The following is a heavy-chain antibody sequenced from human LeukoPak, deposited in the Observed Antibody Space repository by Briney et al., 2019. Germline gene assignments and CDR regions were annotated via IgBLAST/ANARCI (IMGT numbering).Heavy chain of an antibody. CDR1: GLSFSSYA. CDR2: ISGSASNT. J-gene: IGHJ4*02. Sequence: SGGSLRLSCAASGLSFSSYAMSWVRQAPGKGLEWISAISGSASNTYYAVSVRGRFTISRDNSENTVFLHMSSLRAEDTAVYYCVKEIAGGAAADYWGQGTLVTVSS. CDR3: VKEIAGGAAADY. D-gene: IGHD3-16*01. V-gene: IGHV3-23*01.